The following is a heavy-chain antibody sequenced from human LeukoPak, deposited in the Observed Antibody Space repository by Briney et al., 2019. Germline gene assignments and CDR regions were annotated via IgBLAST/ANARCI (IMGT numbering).Heavy chain of an antibody. CDR3: ASTEPSSSSGYYYYMDV. J-gene: IGHJ6*03. Sequence: SETLSLTCTVSGGSISSYYWSWIRQPPGKGLEWIGYIYTSGSTNYNPSLKSRVTISVDTSKNQFSLKLSSVTAADTAVYYCASTEPSSSSGYYYYMDVWGKGTTVTVSS. V-gene: IGHV4-4*09. CDR2: IYTSGST. D-gene: IGHD6-6*01. CDR1: GGSISSYY.